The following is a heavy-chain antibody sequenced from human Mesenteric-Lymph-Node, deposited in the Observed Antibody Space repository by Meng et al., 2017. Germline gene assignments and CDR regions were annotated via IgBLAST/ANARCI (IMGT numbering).Heavy chain of an antibody. CDR3: ATGRGFGGVPGIIDY. V-gene: IGHV1-24*01. CDR2: FDPEDGET. D-gene: IGHD3-16*01. CDR1: GGTFSSYA. Sequence: ASVKVSCKASGGTFSSYAISWVRQAPGQGLEWMGGFDPEDGETIYAQKFQGRVTMTDNTSTDTAYMELSSLRSEDTAVYYCATGRGFGGVPGIIDYWGQGTLVTVSS. J-gene: IGHJ4*02.